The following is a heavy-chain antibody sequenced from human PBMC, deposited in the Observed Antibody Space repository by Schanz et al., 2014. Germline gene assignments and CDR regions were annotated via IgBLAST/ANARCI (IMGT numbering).Heavy chain of an antibody. CDR1: EFTFSSYK. J-gene: IGHJ6*03. CDR3: ARDGDRFYHNYYMDV. CDR2: ISGSGGST. Sequence: EVQLVESGGGLVKPGGSLRLSCEASEFTFSSYKMNWVRQAPGKGLEWVSAISGSGGSTYYADSVKGRFTISRDNSKNTLYLQMNSLRAEDTSVYCCARDGDRFYHNYYMDVWGKGTTVTVSS. V-gene: IGHV3-23*04. D-gene: IGHD4-17*01.